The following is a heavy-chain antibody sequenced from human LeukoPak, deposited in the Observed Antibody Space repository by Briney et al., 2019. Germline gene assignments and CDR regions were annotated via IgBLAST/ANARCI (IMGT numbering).Heavy chain of an antibody. CDR3: ARGQVAAPPY. CDR2: INHSGST. D-gene: IGHD6-19*01. Sequence: SETLSLTCAVYGGSFSGYYWSWIRQPPGKGLEWIGEINHSGSTNYNPSLKSRVTISVDTSKNQFSLKLSSVTSADTAVYYCARGQVAAPPYWGQGTLVTVSS. CDR1: GGSFSGYY. J-gene: IGHJ4*02. V-gene: IGHV4-34*01.